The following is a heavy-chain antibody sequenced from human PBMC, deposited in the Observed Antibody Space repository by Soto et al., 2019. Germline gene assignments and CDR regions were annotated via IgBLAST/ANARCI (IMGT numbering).Heavy chain of an antibody. CDR2: ISYDGSNK. CDR3: ARDDSSSSRMMLPDY. CDR1: GFTFSSYA. D-gene: IGHD6-6*01. Sequence: QVQLVESGGGVVQPGRSLRLSCAASGFTFSSYAMHWVRQAPGKGLEWVAVISYDGSNKYYADSVKGRFTISRDNSKNTLYLQMNSLRAGDTAVYYCARDDSSSSRMMLPDYWGQGTLVTVSS. V-gene: IGHV3-30-3*01. J-gene: IGHJ4*02.